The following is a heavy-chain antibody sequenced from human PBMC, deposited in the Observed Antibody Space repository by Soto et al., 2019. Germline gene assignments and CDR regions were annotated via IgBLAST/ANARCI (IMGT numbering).Heavy chain of an antibody. D-gene: IGHD7-27*01. Sequence: QVQLVESGGGVVQPGRSLRLSCAASGFTFSSYGMHWVRQAPGKGLEWVAVISYDGSNKYYADAVKGRFTISRDNSKNTLYLQMNSLRAEDTAVYYCAKGTRLAGGTFLWGQGTLVTVSS. CDR2: ISYDGSNK. V-gene: IGHV3-30*18. CDR1: GFTFSSYG. J-gene: IGHJ4*02. CDR3: AKGTRLAGGTFL.